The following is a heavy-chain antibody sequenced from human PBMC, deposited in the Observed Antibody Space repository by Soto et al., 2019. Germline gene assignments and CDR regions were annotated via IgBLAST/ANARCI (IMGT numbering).Heavy chain of an antibody. J-gene: IGHJ5*02. Sequence: PSETRSLTWAVYGGSFSRYYWSWIRQPPGKGLEWIGEINHSGSTNYNPSLKSRVTISVDTSKNQFSLKLSSVTAADTAVYYCARKEGWLVPAAIRNWFDPWGQGTLVTVSS. CDR3: ARKEGWLVPAAIRNWFDP. V-gene: IGHV4-34*01. CDR2: INHSGST. CDR1: GGSFSRYY. D-gene: IGHD2-2*02.